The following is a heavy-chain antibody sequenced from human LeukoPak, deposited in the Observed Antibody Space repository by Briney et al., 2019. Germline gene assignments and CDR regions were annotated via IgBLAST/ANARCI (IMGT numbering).Heavy chain of an antibody. J-gene: IGHJ3*02. CDR3: AKALSGGVVAGNDAFDT. V-gene: IGHV3-23*01. D-gene: IGHD2-15*01. CDR2: IFGSGGSA. Sequence: PGGSLRLSCEASGFTFGSYAMYWVRQAPGKGLEWVAGIFGSGGSAHYADSAQGRFTISRDNSKYTVYLQINSLRAEDKAVYYCAKALSGGVVAGNDAFDTLGQGTMVTVSS. CDR1: GFTFGSYA.